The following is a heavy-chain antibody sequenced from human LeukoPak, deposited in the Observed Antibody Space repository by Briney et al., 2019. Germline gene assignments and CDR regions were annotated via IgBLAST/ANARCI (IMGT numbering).Heavy chain of an antibody. CDR1: GFTFSSYW. J-gene: IGHJ4*02. V-gene: IGHV3-7*01. CDR2: IKRDGSEK. D-gene: IGHD2-2*01. Sequence: PGGSLRLSCAASGFTFSSYWMSWVRQAPGKGLEWVANIKRDGSEKYYVDSVKGRFAISSDNAKNSLYLQMNSPRAEDTAVYYCARVWCSSTSCQSYFDYWGQGTLVTVSS. CDR3: ARVWCSSTSCQSYFDY.